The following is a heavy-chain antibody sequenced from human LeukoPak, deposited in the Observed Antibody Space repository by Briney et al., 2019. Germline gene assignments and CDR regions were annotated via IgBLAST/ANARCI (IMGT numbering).Heavy chain of an antibody. D-gene: IGHD1-7*01. CDR2: ISGSGGTI. Sequence: GGSLRLSCAASGFTFSSYAMSWVHQAPGKGLEWVSAISGSGGTIYYADSVKGRFTISRDNSKNTLYLQMNSLRAEDTAVYYCAKANNWNYGYFDYWGQGILVTVSS. V-gene: IGHV3-23*01. J-gene: IGHJ4*02. CDR3: AKANNWNYGYFDY. CDR1: GFTFSSYA.